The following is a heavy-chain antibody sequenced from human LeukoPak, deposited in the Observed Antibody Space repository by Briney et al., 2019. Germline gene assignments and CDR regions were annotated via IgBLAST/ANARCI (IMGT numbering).Heavy chain of an antibody. Sequence: WVATIKKDGSQTYYLDSVKGRFSISRDNAKNSLFLQINSLRAEDTAVYYCARDPYYSKFDYWGQGTLVTVSS. CDR3: ARDPYYSKFDY. D-gene: IGHD1-26*01. CDR2: IKKDGSQT. V-gene: IGHV3-7*03. J-gene: IGHJ4*02.